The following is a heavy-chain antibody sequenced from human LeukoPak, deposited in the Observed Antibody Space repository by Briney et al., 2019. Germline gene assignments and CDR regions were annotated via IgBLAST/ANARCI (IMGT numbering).Heavy chain of an antibody. CDR3: ARRRSLTFYYYYGMDV. V-gene: IGHV4-34*01. D-gene: IGHD1-26*01. Sequence: SETLSLTCAVYGGSFSGYYWSWIRQPPGKGLEWIGEINHSGSTNYSPSLKSRVTISVDTSKNQFSLKLSSVTAADTAVYYCARRRSLTFYYYYGMDVWGQGTTVTVSS. J-gene: IGHJ6*02. CDR2: INHSGST. CDR1: GGSFSGYY.